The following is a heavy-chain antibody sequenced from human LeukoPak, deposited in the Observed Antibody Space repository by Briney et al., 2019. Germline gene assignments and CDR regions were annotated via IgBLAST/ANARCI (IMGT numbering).Heavy chain of an antibody. CDR1: GYTFTGYY. D-gene: IGHD6-13*01. J-gene: IGHJ4*02. Sequence: ASVKVSCKASGYTFTGYYMHWVRQAPGQGLEWMGWINPNSGGTNYAQKFQGRVTMTRDTSISTAYMELSRLRSDDTAVYYCARELGAAAGHRRSARRYGVDYWGQGTLVTVSS. CDR2: INPNSGGT. V-gene: IGHV1-2*02. CDR3: ARELGAAAGHRRSARRYGVDY.